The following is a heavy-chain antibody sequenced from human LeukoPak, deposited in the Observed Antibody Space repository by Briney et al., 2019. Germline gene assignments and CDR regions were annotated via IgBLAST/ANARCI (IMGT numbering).Heavy chain of an antibody. J-gene: IGHJ5*02. CDR2: ISAYNGNT. Sequence: ASVKVSCKASGYTFTSYGISWVRQAPGQGLEWMGWISAYNGNTNYAQKLQGRVTMTTDTSTSTAYMELRSLRSDDTAVYYCARGRMAVAATGGWSDPWGQGTLVTVSS. V-gene: IGHV1-18*01. CDR1: GYTFTSYG. D-gene: IGHD6-19*01. CDR3: ARGRMAVAATGGWSDP.